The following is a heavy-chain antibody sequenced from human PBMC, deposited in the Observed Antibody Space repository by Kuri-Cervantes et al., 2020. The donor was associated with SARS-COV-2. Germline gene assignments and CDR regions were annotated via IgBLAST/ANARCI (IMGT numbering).Heavy chain of an antibody. Sequence: GESLKISCAASGFTFSNYAMHWVRQAPGKGLEWVAVIWYDGSNKYYADSVKGRFTISRDNSKNTLYLQMNSLRAEDTAVYYCARDFCGGDCYSFDYWGQGTLVTVSS. V-gene: IGHV3-33*08. J-gene: IGHJ4*02. CDR1: GFTFSNYA. CDR2: IWYDGSNK. CDR3: ARDFCGGDCYSFDY. D-gene: IGHD2-21*02.